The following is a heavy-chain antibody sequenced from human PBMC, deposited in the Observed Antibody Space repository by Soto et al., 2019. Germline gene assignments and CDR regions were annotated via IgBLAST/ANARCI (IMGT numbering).Heavy chain of an antibody. Sequence: GGSLRLSCAASGFTFSSYAMTWVRQAPGKGLEWVSTITGGGYSTYYADSVKGRFSISRDISKNTLSLQMNSLRAEDAALYYCARTSGYYLDAFDIWGQGTVVTVSS. CDR2: ITGGGYST. D-gene: IGHD3-22*01. V-gene: IGHV3-23*01. J-gene: IGHJ3*02. CDR3: ARTSGYYLDAFDI. CDR1: GFTFSSYA.